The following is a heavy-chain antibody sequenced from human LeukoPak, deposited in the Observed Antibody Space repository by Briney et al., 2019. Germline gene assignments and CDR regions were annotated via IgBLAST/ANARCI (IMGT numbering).Heavy chain of an antibody. D-gene: IGHD3-22*01. J-gene: IGHJ4*02. CDR3: ARVKPNYYDSSGYLGDFDY. V-gene: IGHV4-61*02. CDR1: GGSISSGSYY. CDR2: IYTSGST. Sequence: SEALSLTCTVSGGSISSGSYYWSWIRQPAGKGLEWIGRIYTSGSTNYNPSLKSRVTISVDKSKNQFSLKLSSVTAADTAVYYCARVKPNYYDSSGYLGDFDYWGQGTLVTVSS.